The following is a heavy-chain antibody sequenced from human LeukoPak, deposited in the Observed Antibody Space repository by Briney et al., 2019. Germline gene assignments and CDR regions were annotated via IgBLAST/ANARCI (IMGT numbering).Heavy chain of an antibody. CDR3: ARASQWLAFDY. CDR1: GFTVTSTY. J-gene: IGHJ4*02. Sequence: RGCLRLSCAESGFTVTSTYTTWGCQAPRRRGESVLVIYNGDNTNYADSVKGSFTISSDSSRNTLFLQMNSLTAEDTAVYYCARASQWLAFDYWGQGTLVTVSS. D-gene: IGHD6-19*01. V-gene: IGHV3-66*01. CDR2: IYNGDNT.